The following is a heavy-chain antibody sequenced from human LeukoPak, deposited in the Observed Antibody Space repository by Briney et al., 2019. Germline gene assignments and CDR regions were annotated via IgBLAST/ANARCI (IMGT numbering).Heavy chain of an antibody. CDR2: INPNSGGT. CDR1: GYTFTGYY. D-gene: IGHD3-10*01. CDR3: ARDPNYYGSGSSPEYFQH. V-gene: IGHV1-2*02. J-gene: IGHJ1*01. Sequence: ASVKVSCKASGYTFTGYYMHWVRQAPGQGLEWMGWINPNSGGTNYAQKPQGRVTMTTDTSTSTAYMELRSLRSDDTAVYYCARDPNYYGSGSSPEYFQHWGQGTLVAVSS.